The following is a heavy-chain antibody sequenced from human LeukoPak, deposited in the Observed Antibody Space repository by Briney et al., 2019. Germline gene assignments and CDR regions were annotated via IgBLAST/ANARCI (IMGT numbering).Heavy chain of an antibody. CDR3: ARENSGHLFDY. V-gene: IGHV4-31*11. D-gene: IGHD3-9*01. Sequence: SETLSLTCAVYGGSFSGYYWSWIRQHPGKGLEWIGYIYYSGSTYYNPSLKSRVTISVDTSKNQFSLKLSSVTAADTAVYYCARENSGHLFDYWGQGTLVTVSS. CDR2: IYYSGST. CDR1: GGSFSGYY. J-gene: IGHJ4*02.